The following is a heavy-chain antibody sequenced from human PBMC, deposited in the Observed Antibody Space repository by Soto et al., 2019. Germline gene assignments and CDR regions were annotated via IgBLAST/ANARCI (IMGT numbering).Heavy chain of an antibody. CDR1: GFTFSSYS. Sequence: EVQLVESGGGLVKPVGSLRLSCAASGFTFSSYSMNWVRQAPGKGLEWVSSISSSSSYIYYADSVKGRFTISRDNATNSLYLQMNSLRAEDTAVYYCARVGGQLGPGFDYWGQGTLVTVSS. V-gene: IGHV3-21*01. CDR2: ISSSSSYI. CDR3: ARVGGQLGPGFDY. D-gene: IGHD6-6*01. J-gene: IGHJ4*02.